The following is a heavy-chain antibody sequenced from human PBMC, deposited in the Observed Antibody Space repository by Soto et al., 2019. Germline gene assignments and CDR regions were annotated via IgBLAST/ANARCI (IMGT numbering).Heavy chain of an antibody. CDR2: ISYDGSNK. J-gene: IGHJ3*02. CDR1: GFTFSNYA. V-gene: IGHV3-30*18. D-gene: IGHD3-10*01. Sequence: QVQLVESGGGVVQPGRSLRLSCAASGFTFSNYAMHWVRQAPGKGLEWVAVISYDGSNKYYADSVKGRFTISRDNSKNPLYLQMNGLRAEDTAVYYCAKDVEVRGVDAFDIWGQGTMVTVSS. CDR3: AKDVEVRGVDAFDI.